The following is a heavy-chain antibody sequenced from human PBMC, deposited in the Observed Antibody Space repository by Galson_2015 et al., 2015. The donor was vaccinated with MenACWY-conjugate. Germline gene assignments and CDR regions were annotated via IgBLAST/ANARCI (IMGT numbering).Heavy chain of an antibody. D-gene: IGHD1-1*01. Sequence: SLRLSCAASGFTFNNYWMHWVRQPPGKGLEWISYIKADGSFSNYADSVKGRFTISTDNAKNMVYLQMDGLGDEDTAVYFCARDNNWSFASWGQATLITVSS. J-gene: IGHJ4*02. CDR1: GFTFNNYW. CDR2: IKADGSFS. CDR3: ARDNNWSFAS. V-gene: IGHV3-74*01.